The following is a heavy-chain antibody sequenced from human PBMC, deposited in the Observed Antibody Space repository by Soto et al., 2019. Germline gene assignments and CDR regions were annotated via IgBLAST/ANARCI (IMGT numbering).Heavy chain of an antibody. D-gene: IGHD4-17*01. CDR2: IYYSGHT. J-gene: IGHJ4*02. CDR3: GSQDYGAKGDDVGV. Sequence: SETLSLTCTVSSGSLSSSRSYWGWIRQPPGKGLEWIGSIYYSGHTSYNPSLKSRVTISIDSSKTQFSLKLNSVTTANTAVDYCGSQDYGAKGDDVGVWGQGTLVTVSS. CDR1: SGSLSSSRSY. V-gene: IGHV4-39*01.